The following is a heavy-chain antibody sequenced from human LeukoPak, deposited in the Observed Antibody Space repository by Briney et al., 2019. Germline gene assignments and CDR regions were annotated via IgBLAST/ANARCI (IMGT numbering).Heavy chain of an antibody. CDR3: ARESSGDYMPSTYFDY. CDR1: GGSFSGYY. J-gene: IGHJ4*02. Sequence: SETLSLTCAVYGGSFSGYYWSWVRQPPGKGLEWIREINHSGSTNYNPSLKSRVTISVDTSENQFSLNLSSVTAADTAVYYCARESSGDYMPSTYFDYWGQGTLVTVSS. CDR2: INHSGST. V-gene: IGHV4-34*01. D-gene: IGHD3-22*01.